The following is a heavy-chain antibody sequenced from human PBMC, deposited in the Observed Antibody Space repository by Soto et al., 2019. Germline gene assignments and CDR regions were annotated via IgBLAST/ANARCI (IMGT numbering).Heavy chain of an antibody. CDR1: GFTFSSYA. J-gene: IGHJ6*02. Sequence: LRLSCAASGFTFSSYAMSWVRQAPGKGLEWVSAISGSGGSTYYADSVKGRFTISRDNSKNTLYLQMNSLRAEDTAVYYCAKTVRSGSYTYYYYYGMDVWGQGTTVTVSS. V-gene: IGHV3-23*01. D-gene: IGHD3-10*01. CDR3: AKTVRSGSYTYYYYYGMDV. CDR2: ISGSGGST.